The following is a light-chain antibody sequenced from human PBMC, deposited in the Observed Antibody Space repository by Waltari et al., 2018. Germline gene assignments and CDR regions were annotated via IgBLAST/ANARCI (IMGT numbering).Light chain of an antibody. CDR3: ATWDGRVNGVL. CDR1: NYNIGRGP. Sequence: QSVLTQAPSVSGTPGQRVTISCSGTNYNIGRGPVNWYQQVPGMSPKLLIYSNDQRPSGVPDRFSGSKYGTSASLAISGLQAEDEADYYCATWDGRVNGVLFGGGTKVTVL. V-gene: IGLV1-44*01. J-gene: IGLJ2*01. CDR2: SND.